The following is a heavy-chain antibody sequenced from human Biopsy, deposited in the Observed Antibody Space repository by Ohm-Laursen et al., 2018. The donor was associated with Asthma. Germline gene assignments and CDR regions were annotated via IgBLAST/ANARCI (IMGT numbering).Heavy chain of an antibody. CDR2: IKHDGTEK. J-gene: IGHJ4*02. CDR1: GFTFGDYW. V-gene: IGHV3-7*01. Sequence: SLRLSCTASGFTFGDYWMSWVRQVPGKGLEWVANIKHDGTEKNHVDSLKGRFTISRDNAKNSLYLQMNSLRAEDMAVYYCARDGPELPTELDYWGPGTLVTVSS. D-gene: IGHD1-14*01. CDR3: ARDGPELPTELDY.